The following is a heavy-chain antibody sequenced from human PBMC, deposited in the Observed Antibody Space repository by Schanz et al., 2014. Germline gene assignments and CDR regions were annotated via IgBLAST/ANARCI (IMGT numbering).Heavy chain of an antibody. Sequence: VQLLESGGGLVQPGGSLRLSCAASGFTFSSYGMQWVRQAPGKGLEWVAVIWYDGSNKYYADSVKGRFTISRDNSKNTLYLQMNSLRSEDTAVYYCAKDQGSYGSGSYSYFDYWGQGTLATVSS. J-gene: IGHJ4*02. D-gene: IGHD3-10*01. CDR1: GFTFSSYG. V-gene: IGHV3-30*02. CDR2: IWYDGSNK. CDR3: AKDQGSYGSGSYSYFDY.